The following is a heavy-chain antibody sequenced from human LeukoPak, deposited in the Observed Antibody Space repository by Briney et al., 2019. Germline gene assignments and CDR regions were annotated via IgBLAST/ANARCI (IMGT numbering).Heavy chain of an antibody. V-gene: IGHV3-7*01. CDR3: ARDSMVRGDNLRFDP. Sequence: GGSLRLSCAASGFTFSSYWISWVRQAPGKGLEWVANIKQDGSEKYYVDSVKGRFTISRDNAKNSLYLQMNSLRAEDTAVYYCARDSMVRGDNLRFDPWGQGTLVTVSS. J-gene: IGHJ5*02. CDR2: IKQDGSEK. CDR1: GFTFSSYW. D-gene: IGHD3-10*01.